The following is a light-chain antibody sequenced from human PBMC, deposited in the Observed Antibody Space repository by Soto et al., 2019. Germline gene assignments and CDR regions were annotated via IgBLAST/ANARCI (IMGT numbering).Light chain of an antibody. V-gene: IGKV1-9*01. J-gene: IGKJ4*01. Sequence: IPLTQSPSSLSASVGDRVTITCRASHGVSSYLAWYQQKPGKAPKLLIYGASTLQGGVPSRFSGSGSGTDFTLSISSLQPEDFATYYCQQVKSYPRTFGGGTKVEIK. CDR3: QQVKSYPRT. CDR1: HGVSSY. CDR2: GAS.